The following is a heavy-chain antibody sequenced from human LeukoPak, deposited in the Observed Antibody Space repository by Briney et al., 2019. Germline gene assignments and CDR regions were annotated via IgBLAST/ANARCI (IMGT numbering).Heavy chain of an antibody. CDR2: IYHSGST. CDR3: ARVRDYVWGSYRYRLYYMDV. CDR1: GSSITGGYY. V-gene: IGHV4-38-2*02. J-gene: IGHJ6*03. Sequence: PSETLSLTCTVSGSSITGGYYWVWIRQPPGKGLEWVGSIYHSGSTYYIPSLKSRVTISVDTSKNQFSLRLSSVTAADTAVYYCARVRDYVWGSYRYRLYYMDVWGKGTTVTVSS. D-gene: IGHD3-16*02.